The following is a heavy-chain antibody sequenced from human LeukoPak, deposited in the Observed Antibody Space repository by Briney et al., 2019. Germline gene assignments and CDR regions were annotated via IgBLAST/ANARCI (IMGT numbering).Heavy chain of an antibody. J-gene: IGHJ5*02. CDR2: IYYSGST. V-gene: IGHV4-59*11. D-gene: IGHD3-22*01. CDR3: ARVKGSHYDSSGYSNWFDP. CDR1: GGSISSHY. Sequence: SETLSLTCTVSGGSISSHYWSWIRQPPGKGLEWIGYIYYSGSTNYNPSLKSRVTISVDTSKNQFSLKLSSVTAADTAVYYCARVKGSHYDSSGYSNWFDPWGQGTLVTVSS.